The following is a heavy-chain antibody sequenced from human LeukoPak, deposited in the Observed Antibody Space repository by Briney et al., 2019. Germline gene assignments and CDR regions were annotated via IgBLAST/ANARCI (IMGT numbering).Heavy chain of an antibody. Sequence: GGSLRLSCTASGFTFSSYAMSWVRQAPGQGLGWVSAISGSGGSTYYADSVKGRFTISRDNSKNTLYLQMNSLRAEDTAVYYCAKDGSGSYYSNDWGQGTLVTVSS. CDR2: ISGSGGST. CDR3: AKDGSGSYYSND. CDR1: GFTFSSYA. J-gene: IGHJ4*02. V-gene: IGHV3-23*01. D-gene: IGHD3-10*01.